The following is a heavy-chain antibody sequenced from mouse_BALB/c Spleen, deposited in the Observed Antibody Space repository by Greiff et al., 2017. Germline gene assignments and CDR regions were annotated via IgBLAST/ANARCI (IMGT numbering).Heavy chain of an antibody. CDR1: GFTFSSYA. Sequence: EVMLVESGGGLVKPGGSLKLSCAASGFTFSSYAMSWVRQTPEKRLEWVASISSGGSTYYPDSVKGRFTISRDNARNILYLQMSSLRSEDTAMYYCARGNPYYGSSYYAMDYWGQGTSVTVSS. D-gene: IGHD1-1*01. V-gene: IGHV5-6-5*01. CDR2: ISSGGST. J-gene: IGHJ4*01. CDR3: ARGNPYYGSSYYAMDY.